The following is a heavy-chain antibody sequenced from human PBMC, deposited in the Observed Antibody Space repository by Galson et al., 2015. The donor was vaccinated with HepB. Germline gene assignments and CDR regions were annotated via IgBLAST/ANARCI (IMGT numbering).Heavy chain of an antibody. Sequence: TLSLTCTVSGGSMNSGGYYWSWVRQHPGRGLEWIGHIYYSGTTSYNPSLKNRLTITVDTSERQFSLRLTSVTAADTAVYYCATFSGYDSAIDNWGQGTLVTVSS. CDR2: IYYSGTT. CDR3: ATFSGYDSAIDN. J-gene: IGHJ4*02. CDR1: GGSMNSGGYY. V-gene: IGHV4-31*03. D-gene: IGHD5-12*01.